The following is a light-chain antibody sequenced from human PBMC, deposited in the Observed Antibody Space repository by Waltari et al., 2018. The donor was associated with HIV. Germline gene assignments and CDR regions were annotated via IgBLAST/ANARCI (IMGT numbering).Light chain of an antibody. J-gene: IGKJ1*01. Sequence: AIRMTQSPSSLSASVGDRVTITCRASRDIRNDLGWYQQQPGKAPKFLIYGSSTLQSAVPSRFSGGGSGTDFTLTISSLQPEDFGTYYCLQDYNYPPTFGPGTKVEV. CDR1: RDIRND. CDR3: LQDYNYPPT. V-gene: IGKV1-6*01. CDR2: GSS.